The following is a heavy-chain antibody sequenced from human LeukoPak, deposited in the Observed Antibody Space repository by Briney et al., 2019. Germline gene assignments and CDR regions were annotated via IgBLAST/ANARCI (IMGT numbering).Heavy chain of an antibody. V-gene: IGHV4-59*01. CDR1: GGSISSYY. CDR3: ARADLAAAGHYYYYGMDV. J-gene: IGHJ6*02. Sequence: SETLSLTCTVSGGSISSYYWSWIRQPPGKGLEWIGYIYYSGSTNYNPSLKSRVTISVDTSKNQFSLKLSSVTAADTAVYYCARADLAAAGHYYYYGMDVWGQGTTVTVSS. CDR2: IYYSGST. D-gene: IGHD6-13*01.